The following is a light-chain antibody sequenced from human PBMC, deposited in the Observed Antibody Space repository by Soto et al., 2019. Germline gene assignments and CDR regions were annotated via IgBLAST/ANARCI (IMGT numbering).Light chain of an antibody. CDR1: SSDVGGYNY. CDR2: EVT. Sequence: QSVLTQPPSASGSPGRSVTISCTGTSSDVGGYNYVSWYQQYPGKAPKLMIYEVTKRPSGVSDRFSGSKSGNTASLTVSGLQAEDEADYYCSSFEGSNNLYVFGTGTKVTVL. CDR3: SSFEGSNNLYV. J-gene: IGLJ1*01. V-gene: IGLV2-8*01.